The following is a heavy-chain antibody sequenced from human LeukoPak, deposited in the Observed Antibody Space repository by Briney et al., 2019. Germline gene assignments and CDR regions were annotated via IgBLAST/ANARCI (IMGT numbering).Heavy chain of an antibody. CDR1: GGSLSGYY. Sequence: PSETLSLTCAVYGGSLSGYYWSWIRQPPGKGLEWIGEINHSGSTNYNPSLKSRVTISVDTSKNQFSLKLSSVTAADTAVYYCARAAQIPYYFDYWGQGTLVTVSS. J-gene: IGHJ4*02. CDR2: INHSGST. V-gene: IGHV4-34*01. CDR3: ARAAQIPYYFDY.